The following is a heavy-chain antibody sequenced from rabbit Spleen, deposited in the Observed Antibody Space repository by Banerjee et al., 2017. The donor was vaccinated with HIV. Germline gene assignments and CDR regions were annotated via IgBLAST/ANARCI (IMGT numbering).Heavy chain of an antibody. D-gene: IGHD1-1*01. J-gene: IGHJ6*01. Sequence: QEQLEESGGDLVKPEGSLTLTCTASGFSFSNNYYMCWVRQAPGKGLEWIACIYTSSGNTWYASWAKGRFTISKASSTTVTLQMTSLTAADTATYFCARDTSSSFSSYGMDLWGPGTLVTVS. CDR2: IYTSSGNT. V-gene: IGHV1S45*01. CDR3: ARDTSSSFSSYGMDL. CDR1: GFSFSNNYY.